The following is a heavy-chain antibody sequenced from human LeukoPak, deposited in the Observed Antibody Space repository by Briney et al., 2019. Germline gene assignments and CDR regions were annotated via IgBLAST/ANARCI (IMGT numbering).Heavy chain of an antibody. CDR3: ARNVRQQLVTRYYYYMDV. V-gene: IGHV3-23*01. CDR2: ISASGGST. Sequence: GGSLRLSCAASGFTFSSYAMTWVRQAPGKGLEWVSAISASGGSTYYADSVKGRFTISRDNAKNSLYLQMNSLRAEDTAVYYCARNVRQQLVTRYYYYMDVWGKGTTVTISS. D-gene: IGHD6-13*01. J-gene: IGHJ6*03. CDR1: GFTFSSYA.